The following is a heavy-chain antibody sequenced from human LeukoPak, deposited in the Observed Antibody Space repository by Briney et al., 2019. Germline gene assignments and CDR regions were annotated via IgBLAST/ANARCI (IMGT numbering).Heavy chain of an antibody. CDR3: VKVGRYCSGGSCYRGYFDY. D-gene: IGHD2-15*01. CDR1: GFTFSSYA. Sequence: GGSLRLSCSASGFTFSSYAMHWVRQAPGKGLEYVSAISSNGGSTYYADSVKGRFTISRDNSKNTLYLQMSSLRAEDTAVYYCVKVGRYCSGGSCYRGYFDYWGQGTLVTVSS. CDR2: ISSNGGST. V-gene: IGHV3-64D*06. J-gene: IGHJ4*02.